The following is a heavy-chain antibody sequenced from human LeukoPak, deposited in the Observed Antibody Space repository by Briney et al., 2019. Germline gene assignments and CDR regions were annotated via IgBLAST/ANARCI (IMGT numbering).Heavy chain of an antibody. D-gene: IGHD5-12*01. CDR2: INHSGST. Sequence: SETLSLTCAVYGGSFSGYYWSWIRQPPGKGVEWIGEINHSGSTNYNPSLKSRVTISVDTSKNQFSLKLSSVTAADTAVYYCARKRWLQLVYYFDYWGQGTLVTVSS. V-gene: IGHV4-34*01. CDR1: GGSFSGYY. CDR3: ARKRWLQLVYYFDY. J-gene: IGHJ4*02.